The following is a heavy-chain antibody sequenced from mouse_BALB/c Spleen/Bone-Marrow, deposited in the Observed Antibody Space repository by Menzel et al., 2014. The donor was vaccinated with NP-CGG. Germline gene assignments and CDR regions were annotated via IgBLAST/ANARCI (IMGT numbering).Heavy chain of an antibody. V-gene: IGHV5-6*01. Sequence: EVKLMESGGDLVKPGGSLKLSCAASGFTFSSYGMSWVRLAPDKRLEWVATISSGGSYTYYPDRVKGRSTISRDNAKDTLCLQMSSLKSEDTAMYYCARQTYCDYDGCFDYWGQGTTLTVSS. CDR2: ISSGGSYT. CDR3: ARQTYCDYDGCFDY. J-gene: IGHJ2*01. CDR1: GFTFSSYG. D-gene: IGHD2-4*01.